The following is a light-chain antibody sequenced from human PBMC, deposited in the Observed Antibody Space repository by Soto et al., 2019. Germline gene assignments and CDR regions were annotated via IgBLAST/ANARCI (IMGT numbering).Light chain of an antibody. CDR1: SSDVGGYNF. J-gene: IGLJ3*02. V-gene: IGLV2-14*01. Sequence: QSALIQPVSVAGSPGQWITISCTGSSSDVGGYNFVSWYQQHPGKAPKLMIYDVTNRPSGVSNRFSASKSGDTASLTISGLQAEDEADYYCSSYTRTNTLVFGGGTNLTVL. CDR2: DVT. CDR3: SSYTRTNTLV.